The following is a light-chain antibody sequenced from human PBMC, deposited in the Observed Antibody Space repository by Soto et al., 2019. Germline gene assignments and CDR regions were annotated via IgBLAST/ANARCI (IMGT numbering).Light chain of an antibody. Sequence: AIQMTQSPASLSASVGDRVTITCRASQGIRNDLGGYQRSPGKAPILLMYAASTLHSGGWSRFSSSGSGADFTLTIGSLQPEDFATDDCLQDYDYPLTFGGGTKVEIK. CDR3: LQDYDYPLT. V-gene: IGKV1-6*01. J-gene: IGKJ4*01. CDR2: AAS. CDR1: QGIRND.